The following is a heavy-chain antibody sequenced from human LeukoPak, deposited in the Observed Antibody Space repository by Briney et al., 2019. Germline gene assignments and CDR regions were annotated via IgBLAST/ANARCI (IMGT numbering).Heavy chain of an antibody. V-gene: IGHV3-23*01. J-gene: IGHJ4*02. CDR2: ISNSGGST. CDR3: AKEEEGRRAAFDY. D-gene: IGHD2-15*01. Sequence: PGGSLRLSCAAPGFTFSSYAMSWVRQAPGKGLEWVSAISNSGGSTYYADSVKGRFTISRDNSKNTLYLEMNSLRDEDTAIYFCAKEEEGRRAAFDYWGQGSLVTVSS. CDR1: GFTFSSYA.